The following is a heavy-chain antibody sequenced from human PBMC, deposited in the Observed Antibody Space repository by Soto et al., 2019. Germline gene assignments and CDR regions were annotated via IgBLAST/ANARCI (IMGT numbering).Heavy chain of an antibody. Sequence: EVQLVESGGGLVQPGRSLRLSCAASGFTFDDYAMHWVRQVPGKGLEWVSGINWNSGSIGYGDSVKGRFAISRDNAKNSLHLQMNSLSAEDTAFYYCVKDEGTNWYSGHFRHWGQGTLVTVSS. D-gene: IGHD6-13*01. CDR1: GFTFDDYA. CDR3: VKDEGTNWYSGHFRH. J-gene: IGHJ1*01. CDR2: INWNSGSI. V-gene: IGHV3-9*01.